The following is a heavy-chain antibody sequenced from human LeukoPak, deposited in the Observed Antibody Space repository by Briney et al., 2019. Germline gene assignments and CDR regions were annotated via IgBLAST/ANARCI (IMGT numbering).Heavy chain of an antibody. J-gene: IGHJ4*02. CDR2: IYHSGST. Sequence: SETLSLTCTVSGGSIRSSSYYWGWIRQPPGKGLEWIGSIYHSGSTYYNPSLKSRVTISVDTSKNQFSLKLSSVTAADTAVYYCAREGPREDYVWGSYWNYWGQGTLVTVSS. D-gene: IGHD3-16*01. V-gene: IGHV4-39*07. CDR3: AREGPREDYVWGSYWNY. CDR1: GGSIRSSSYY.